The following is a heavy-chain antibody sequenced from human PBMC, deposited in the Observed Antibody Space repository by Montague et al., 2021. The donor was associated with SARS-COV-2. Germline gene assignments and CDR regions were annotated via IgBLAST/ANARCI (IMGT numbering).Heavy chain of an antibody. CDR3: ARTSRQADGTGFDL. Sequence: PALVKPTQTLTLTCTFSGFSLSTSGMCVSWIRQPPGKALEWLARIYWDDDKYYSTSLKTRLTISKDTSKNQVVLTMTNMDPVDTATYYCARTSRQADGTGFDLWGQGTMVTVSS. D-gene: IGHD6-13*01. CDR2: IYWDDDK. CDR1: GFSLSTSGMC. V-gene: IGHV2-70*11. J-gene: IGHJ3*01.